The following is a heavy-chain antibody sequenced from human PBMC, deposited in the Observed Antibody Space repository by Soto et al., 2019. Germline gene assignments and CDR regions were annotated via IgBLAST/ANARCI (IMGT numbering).Heavy chain of an antibody. D-gene: IGHD4-17*01. Sequence: PSETLSLTCSVSGISLSASGYFWSWIRQYPGKGLEWIGYISYTGSVNYNPSLKSRVTISQDTTQNQFSLRLTSVTAADTAVYHCARDYRLTTYYGTPKYGVDVWGQGTTVTVSS. CDR2: ISYTGSV. V-gene: IGHV4-31*03. J-gene: IGHJ6*01. CDR1: GISLSASGYF. CDR3: ARDYRLTTYYGTPKYGVDV.